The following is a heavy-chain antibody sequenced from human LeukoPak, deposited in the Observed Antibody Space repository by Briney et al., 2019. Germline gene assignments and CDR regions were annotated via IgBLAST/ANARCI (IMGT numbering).Heavy chain of an antibody. Sequence: ASVKVSCKASGYTFTSYGISWVRQAPGRGLEWMGWISAYNGNTSYAQKLQGRVTMTTDTSTSTAYMELRSLRSDDTAVYYCAREIAVAGRFEVYFDYWGQGTLVTVSS. CDR1: GYTFTSYG. CDR3: AREIAVAGRFEVYFDY. V-gene: IGHV1-18*01. D-gene: IGHD6-19*01. CDR2: ISAYNGNT. J-gene: IGHJ4*02.